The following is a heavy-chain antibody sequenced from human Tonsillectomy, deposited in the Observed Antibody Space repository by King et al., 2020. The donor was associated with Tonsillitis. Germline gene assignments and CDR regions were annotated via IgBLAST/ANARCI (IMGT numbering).Heavy chain of an antibody. CDR1: GGSISSYY. D-gene: IGHD2-2*01. J-gene: IGHJ5*02. Sequence: VQLQESGPGLVKPSETLSLTCTVSGGSISSYYWSWIRQPPGKGLEWIGYIYYSGSTNYNPSLKSRVTISVDTSKNQFSLKLSSVTAADTAVYYCARATDIVVVPAVNPRVQPRVYWFDPWGQGTLVTVSS. CDR2: IYYSGST. CDR3: ARATDIVVVPAVNPRVQPRVYWFDP. V-gene: IGHV4-59*01.